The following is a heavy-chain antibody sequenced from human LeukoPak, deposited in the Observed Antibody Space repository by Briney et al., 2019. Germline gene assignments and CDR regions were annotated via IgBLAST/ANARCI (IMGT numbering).Heavy chain of an antibody. Sequence: GGSLRLSCAASGFTFTHYGMNWVRQAPGKGLEWVSFISTSSSYIHYADSVKGRFTISRDNAKNSLYLQMNSLRAEDTAVYYCARTSDTSGRLYWYFDLWGRGTLVTVSS. CDR2: ISTSSSYI. D-gene: IGHD3-22*01. V-gene: IGHV3-21*01. J-gene: IGHJ2*01. CDR1: GFTFTHYG. CDR3: ARTSDTSGRLYWYFDL.